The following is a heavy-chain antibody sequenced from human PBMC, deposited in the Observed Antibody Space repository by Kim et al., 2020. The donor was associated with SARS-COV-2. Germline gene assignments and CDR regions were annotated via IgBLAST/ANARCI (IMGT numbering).Heavy chain of an antibody. Sequence: GGSLRLSCAASGFTFGDYSMNWIRQAPGKGLEWVATITISSRSVYIADSMKGRFNVSRDNSKNALYLQMNSLRVEDTAVYYCAKCPRRAGQQLFRWFDPWGQGTLVTVSS. CDR1: GFTFGDYS. J-gene: IGHJ5*02. V-gene: IGHV3-23*01. CDR3: AKCPRRAGQQLFRWFDP. D-gene: IGHD1-1*01. CDR2: ITISSRSV.